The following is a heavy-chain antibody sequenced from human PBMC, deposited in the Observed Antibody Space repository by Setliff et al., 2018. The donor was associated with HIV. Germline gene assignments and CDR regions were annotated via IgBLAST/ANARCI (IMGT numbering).Heavy chain of an antibody. CDR2: FYYSGST. V-gene: IGHV4-39*01. D-gene: IGHD1-7*01. CDR3: ARQSLELGDY. J-gene: IGHJ4*02. Sequence: LSLTCVVSGDSISRSRYYWGWIRQPPGKGLEWIGSFYYSGSTSYNPSLKSRVTISVDTSKNQFSLKLSSVTAADTAVYYCARQSLELGDYWGQGTLVTVSS. CDR1: GDSISRSRYY.